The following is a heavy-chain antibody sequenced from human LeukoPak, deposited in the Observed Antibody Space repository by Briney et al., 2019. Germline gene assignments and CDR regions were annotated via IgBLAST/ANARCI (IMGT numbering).Heavy chain of an antibody. J-gene: IGHJ6*02. CDR3: AREGHNGGDLDV. CDR2: MNPNSGNT. V-gene: IGHV1-8*01. D-gene: IGHD2-21*02. Sequence: ALVKVSCKASGYTFSSYDINWVRQATGQGLEWMGWMNPNSGNTGYAQKFQGRVTMTRNTSISTAYMELSSLRSEDTAVYYCAREGHNGGDLDVWGQGTTVTVSS. CDR1: GYTFSSYD.